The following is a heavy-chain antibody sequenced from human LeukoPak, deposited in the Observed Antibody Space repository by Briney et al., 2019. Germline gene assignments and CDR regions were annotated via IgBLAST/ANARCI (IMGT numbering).Heavy chain of an antibody. CDR1: GGSISSGDYY. CDR3: ARESVTSSSEVFDY. Sequence: PSETLSLTCTVSGGSISSGDYYWSWIRQPPGKGLEWIGYIYYSGSTYYNPSLKSRVTISVDTSKNQFSLKLSSVTAADTAVYYCARESVTSSSEVFDYWGQGTLVTVSS. CDR2: IYYSGST. J-gene: IGHJ4*02. D-gene: IGHD2-2*01. V-gene: IGHV4-30-4*02.